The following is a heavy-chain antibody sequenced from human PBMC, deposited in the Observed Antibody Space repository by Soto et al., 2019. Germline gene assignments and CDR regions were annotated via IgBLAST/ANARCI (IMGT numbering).Heavy chain of an antibody. V-gene: IGHV1-46*01. CDR1: GYTFTSYY. CDR3: ARGMTGPYPRDAFDI. D-gene: IGHD3-9*01. CDR2: INPSGGST. Sequence: ASVKVSCKASGYTFTSYYMHWVRQAPGQGLEWMGIINPSGGSTSYAQKFQGRVTMTRDTSTSTVYMELSSLRSEDTAVYYCARGMTGPYPRDAFDIWGQGTMVTVSS. J-gene: IGHJ3*02.